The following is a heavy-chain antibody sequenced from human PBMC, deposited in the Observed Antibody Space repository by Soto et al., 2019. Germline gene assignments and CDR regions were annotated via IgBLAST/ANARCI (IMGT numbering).Heavy chain of an antibody. CDR3: AKDDGSSWYVDY. Sequence: EVQLLESGGGLVQPGGSLRLSCAASGFSFSSYAMSWVREAPGKGLEWVSGISGSGGRTYYADSVKGRFTISRDNSKNTLYLQMNSLRAEDTAVHYCAKDDGSSWYVDYWGQGTLVTVSS. CDR1: GFSFSSYA. V-gene: IGHV3-23*01. J-gene: IGHJ4*02. D-gene: IGHD6-13*01. CDR2: ISGSGGRT.